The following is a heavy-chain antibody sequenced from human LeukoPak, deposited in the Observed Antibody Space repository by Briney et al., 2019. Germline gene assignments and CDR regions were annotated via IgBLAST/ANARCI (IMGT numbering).Heavy chain of an antibody. J-gene: IGHJ4*02. Sequence: PGGSLRLSCAASGFTFSSYWMNWVRQAPGKGLEWVANIKQDGSEKYYVDSVKGRFTISRDNAKNSLYLQMNSLRAEDTAVYYCARARRGSSYYFDYWGQGTLVTVSS. CDR2: IKQDGSEK. CDR3: ARARRGSSYYFDY. CDR1: GFTFSSYW. V-gene: IGHV3-7*01. D-gene: IGHD3-10*01.